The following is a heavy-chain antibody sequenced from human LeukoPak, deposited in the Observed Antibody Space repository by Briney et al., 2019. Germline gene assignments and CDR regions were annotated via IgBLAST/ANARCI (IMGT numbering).Heavy chain of an antibody. D-gene: IGHD6-13*01. CDR1: GGSISSSSYY. CDR2: IYYSGTT. J-gene: IGHJ4*02. Sequence: SEALSLTCTVSGGSISSSSYYWGWIRQPPGKGLEWIGNIYYSGTTYYNPSLKSRVTISVDTSKNQFSLKLSFVTAADTAVYYCARWPYSSSWYFDYWGQGTLVTVSS. V-gene: IGHV4-39*01. CDR3: ARWPYSSSWYFDY.